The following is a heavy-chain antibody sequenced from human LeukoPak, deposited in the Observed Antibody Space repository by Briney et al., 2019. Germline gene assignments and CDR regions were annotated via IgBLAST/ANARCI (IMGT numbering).Heavy chain of an antibody. CDR3: ARGTPRGPYYFDY. D-gene: IGHD2-15*01. CDR2: IYTSGST. CDR1: GGSISSYY. V-gene: IGHV4-4*07. J-gene: IGHJ4*02. Sequence: SETLSLTCTVSGGSISSYYWSWIRQPPGEGLEWIGRIYTSGSTNYNPSLKSRVTMSVDTSKNHFSLKLRSVTAADTAVYFCARGTPRGPYYFDYWGQGTLVTVSS.